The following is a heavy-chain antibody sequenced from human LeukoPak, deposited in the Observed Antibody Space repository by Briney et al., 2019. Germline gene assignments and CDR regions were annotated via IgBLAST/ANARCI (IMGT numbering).Heavy chain of an antibody. CDR1: GYTLTELS. D-gene: IGHD3-22*01. J-gene: IGHJ4*02. V-gene: IGHV1-24*01. CDR2: FDPEDGET. CDR3: ATDRPQRSMDYDSSGYFFGY. Sequence: ASAKVSCKVSGYTLTELSMHWVRQAPGKGLEWMGGFDPEDGETIHAQKFQGRVTMTEDTSTDTAYMELSSLRSEDTAVYYCATDRPQRSMDYDSSGYFFGYWGQGTLVTVSS.